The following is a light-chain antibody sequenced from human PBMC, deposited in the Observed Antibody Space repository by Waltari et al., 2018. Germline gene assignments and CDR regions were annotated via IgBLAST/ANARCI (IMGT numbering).Light chain of an antibody. CDR3: QTGGHGTWV. CDR1: SGHSSNV. V-gene: IGLV4-69*01. Sequence: QLVLTQSPSASASLGASVKLTCTLSSGHSSNVIAWLPQQPEKGPRYLMKVNSDGSHSKGAEIPDRFSGSSSGAERYLTISSLQSEDEADYYCQTGGHGTWVFGGGTKLTVL. J-gene: IGLJ3*02. CDR2: VNSDGSH.